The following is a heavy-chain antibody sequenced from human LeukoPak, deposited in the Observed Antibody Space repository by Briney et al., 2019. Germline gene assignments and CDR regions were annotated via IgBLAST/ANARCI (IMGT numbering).Heavy chain of an antibody. J-gene: IGHJ6*03. D-gene: IGHD3-10*02. CDR2: INPNGGDT. CDR1: GYTFTGYY. Sequence: ASVKVSCKASGYTFTGYYMHWVRQAPGQGLEWMGWINPNGGDTNYAQNFQGRVTMTRDTSISTAYMELSRLRSDDTAIYYCARTLQGGYVSAMDVWGKGTTVTVSS. V-gene: IGHV1-2*02. CDR3: ARTLQGGYVSAMDV.